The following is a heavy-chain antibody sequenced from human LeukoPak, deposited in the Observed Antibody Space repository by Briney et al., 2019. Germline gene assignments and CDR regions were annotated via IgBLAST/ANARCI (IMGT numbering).Heavy chain of an antibody. CDR1: GGSIDITNY. Sequence: PSETLSLTCGVSGGSIDITNYWSWVRQAPGKGLEWIGSIYYSGSTYYNPSLKSRVTISVDTSKNQFSLKLSSVTAADTAVYYCARQDVVVVTPFDYWGQGTLVTVSS. J-gene: IGHJ4*02. CDR2: IYYSGST. D-gene: IGHD3-22*01. CDR3: ARQDVVVVTPFDY. V-gene: IGHV4-39*01.